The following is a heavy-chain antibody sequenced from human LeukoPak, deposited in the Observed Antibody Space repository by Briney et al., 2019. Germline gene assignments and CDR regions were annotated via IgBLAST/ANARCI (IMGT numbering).Heavy chain of an antibody. CDR1: GFTFSSYA. CDR2: ISYDGSNK. J-gene: IGHJ4*02. V-gene: IGHV3-30*14. CDR3: ARGAATGPTLGLDY. Sequence: PGGSLRLSCAASGFTFSSYAMHWVRQAPGKGLEWVAVISYDGSNKYYADSVKGRFTISRDISKNTVYLQMNSLRVEDTAVYFCARGAATGPTLGLDYWGQGTLVTVSS. D-gene: IGHD6-13*01.